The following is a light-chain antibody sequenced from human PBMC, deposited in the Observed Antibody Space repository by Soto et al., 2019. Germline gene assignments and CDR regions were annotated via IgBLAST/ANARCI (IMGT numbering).Light chain of an antibody. V-gene: IGKV1-5*03. CDR2: KAS. CDR1: QSISSW. J-gene: IGKJ4*01. Sequence: DIQMTQSPSSLSASVGDRVTITCRASQSISSWLAWYQQKPGKAPKLLIYKASSLESGVPSRFSGSGSGTEFTLTISGLQPDDFATYYCQQYNSYSHLTFGGGTKVDI. CDR3: QQYNSYSHLT.